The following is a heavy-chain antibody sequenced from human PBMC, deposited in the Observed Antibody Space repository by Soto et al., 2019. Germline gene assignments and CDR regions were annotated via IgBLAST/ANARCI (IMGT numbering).Heavy chain of an antibody. CDR3: ARDFRVGKYSDN. J-gene: IGHJ4*02. V-gene: IGHV3-33*01. Sequence: QVHLVQSGGGVVQPGRSLSLSCATSGFSFSYFGMHWVRQAPGKGLEWVAVIGHDGTYKKYGDSVRGRFTVSRDNSKXXXXXXXXXXXDXXXXXXXCARDFRVGKYSDNWGQGTLVTVSS. CDR1: GFSFSYFG. CDR2: IGHDGTYK. D-gene: IGHD3-3*01.